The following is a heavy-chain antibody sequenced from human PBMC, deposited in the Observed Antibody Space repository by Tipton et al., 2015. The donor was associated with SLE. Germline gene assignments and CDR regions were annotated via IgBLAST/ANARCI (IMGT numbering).Heavy chain of an antibody. J-gene: IGHJ5*02. CDR3: ARHILGYSNGWFLVAIFDP. V-gene: IGHV4-39*01. D-gene: IGHD6-19*01. CDR1: GGSISSNGYF. Sequence: TLSLTCTVSGGSISSNGYFWGWIRQPPGKGLEWIGSGYYSGWTYYNPSLKSRVTISAASTKNQFSLTLSCVTAADTAVYYCARHILGYSNGWFLVAIFDPWGQGTPVTVSS. CDR2: GYYSGWT.